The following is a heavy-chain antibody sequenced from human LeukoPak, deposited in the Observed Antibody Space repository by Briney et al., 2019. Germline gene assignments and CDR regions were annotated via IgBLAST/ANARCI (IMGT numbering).Heavy chain of an antibody. CDR2: IKQDGSDK. V-gene: IGHV3-7*01. Sequence: PGGSLRLSCAASGFTFSSYWMSWVRQAPGKGLEWVANIKQDGSDKYYVDSVEGRFTISRDNAKNSLYLQMSSLRAEDTAVYYCASWDYDILTGYDAFDIWGQGTMVTVSS. CDR3: ASWDYDILTGYDAFDI. CDR1: GFTFSSYW. D-gene: IGHD3-9*01. J-gene: IGHJ3*02.